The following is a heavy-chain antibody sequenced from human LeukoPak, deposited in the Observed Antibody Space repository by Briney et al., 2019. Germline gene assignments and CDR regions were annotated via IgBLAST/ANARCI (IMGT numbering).Heavy chain of an antibody. Sequence: SETLSLTCAVYGGSFSGYYWSWIRQPPGKGLEWIGEINHSGSTNYNPSLKSRVTISVDTSKNQFSLKLSSVTAADTAVYYCARRGIAVAGTIGYWGQGTLVTVSS. CDR2: INHSGST. D-gene: IGHD6-19*01. J-gene: IGHJ4*02. CDR3: ARRGIAVAGTIGY. CDR1: GGSFSGYY. V-gene: IGHV4-34*01.